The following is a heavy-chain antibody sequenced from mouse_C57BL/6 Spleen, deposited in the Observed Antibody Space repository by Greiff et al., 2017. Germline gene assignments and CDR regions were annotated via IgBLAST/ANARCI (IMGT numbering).Heavy chain of an antibody. CDR1: GYAFSSYW. CDR2: IYPGDGDT. Sequence: VQLQQSGAELVKPGASVKLSCKASGYAFSSYWMNWVKQRPGKGLEWIGQIYPGDGDTNYNGKFKGKATLTADKSSSTAYMQLSSLTSEDSAVYFCARGRDPIYDGYYLMGYWGQGTSVTVSS. V-gene: IGHV1-80*01. CDR3: ARGRDPIYDGYYLMGY. D-gene: IGHD2-3*01. J-gene: IGHJ4*01.